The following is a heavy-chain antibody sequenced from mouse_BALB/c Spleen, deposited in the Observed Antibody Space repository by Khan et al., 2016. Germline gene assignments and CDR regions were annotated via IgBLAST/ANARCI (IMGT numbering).Heavy chain of an antibody. CDR3: ARVPRDSSGYDYFDY. CDR2: IWAGGST. J-gene: IGHJ2*01. CDR1: GFSLTSYG. V-gene: IGHV2-9*02. D-gene: IGHD3-2*01. Sequence: QVQLKESGPGLVAPSQSLSITCTVAGFSLTSYGVHWVRQPPGKGLEWLGVIWAGGSTNYNSALMSRPSISKDNSKSQVFLKMNSLQTDDTAMYYCARVPRDSSGYDYFDYWGQGTTLTVSS.